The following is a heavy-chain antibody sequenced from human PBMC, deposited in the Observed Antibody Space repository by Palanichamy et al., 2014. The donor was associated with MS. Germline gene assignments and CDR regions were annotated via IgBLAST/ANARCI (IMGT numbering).Heavy chain of an antibody. CDR1: GYSFSDYY. CDR2: INTNSGGT. CDR3: ARAYASESDRPLLHF. V-gene: IGHV1-2*02. Sequence: QVQLVQSGADMKPPGASVKVSCRASGYSFSDYYIHWVRHVPGQGLEWMGWINTNSGGTDYGQKFQGRVTMTRDTSSSTVYMDLSGLRSDDTAIYYCARAYASESDRPLLHFWGQGTLVTVSS. J-gene: IGHJ4*02. D-gene: IGHD3-16*01.